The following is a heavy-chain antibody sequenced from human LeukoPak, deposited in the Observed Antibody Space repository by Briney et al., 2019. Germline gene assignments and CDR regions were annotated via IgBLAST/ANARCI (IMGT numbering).Heavy chain of an antibody. CDR1: FTSYY. J-gene: IGHJ4*02. CDR3: ARDRFETEVGYSSFDY. V-gene: IGHV1-46*01. CDR2: INPSGGST. Sequence: FTSYYMHWVRQAPGQGLEWMGIINPSGGSTSYAQKFQGRVTMTRDTSTSTVYMELSSLRSEDTAVYYCARDRFETEVGYSSFDYWGQGTLVTVSS. D-gene: IGHD6-19*01.